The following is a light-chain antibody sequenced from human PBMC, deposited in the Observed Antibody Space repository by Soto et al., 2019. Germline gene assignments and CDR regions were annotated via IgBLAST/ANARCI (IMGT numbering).Light chain of an antibody. V-gene: IGLV2-14*01. CDR2: EVS. CDR3: SSYTRSTTHV. J-gene: IGLJ3*02. CDR1: SSDVGGYAY. Sequence: QSVLTQPASVSGSPGQSITISWTGTSSDVGGYAYVSWYQQYPGKAPKLVISEVSNRPSGVSHRFSGSRYGNTASLTISGLQAEDEADYYCSSYTRSTTHVFAVGTK.